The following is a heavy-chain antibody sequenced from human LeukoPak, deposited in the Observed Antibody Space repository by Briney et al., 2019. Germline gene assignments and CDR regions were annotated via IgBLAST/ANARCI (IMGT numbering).Heavy chain of an antibody. CDR2: ISSSGSTI. D-gene: IGHD3-9*01. CDR1: GGSFSGYY. Sequence: LSLTCAVYGGSFSGYYWSWIRQAPGKGLEWVSYISSSGSTIYYADSVKGRFTISRDNAKNSLYLQMNSLRAEDTAVYYCARSPGYDILTGYYSYYYGMDVWGQGTTVTVSS. V-gene: IGHV3-11*01. J-gene: IGHJ6*02. CDR3: ARSPGYDILTGYYSYYYGMDV.